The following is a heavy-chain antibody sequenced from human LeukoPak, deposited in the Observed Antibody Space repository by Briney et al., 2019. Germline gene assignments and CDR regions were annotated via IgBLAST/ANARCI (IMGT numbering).Heavy chain of an antibody. CDR3: AKDLSGYSPNDAFDI. V-gene: IGHV3-23*01. J-gene: IGHJ3*02. CDR1: GFTFSTFA. Sequence: GGSLRLSCAASGFTFSTFAMSWVRQAPGKGLEWVSAISGSGGSTYYADSVKGRFTISRDNSKNTLYLQMNSLRAEDTAVYYCAKDLSGYSPNDAFDIWGQGTMVTVSS. D-gene: IGHD3-9*01. CDR2: ISGSGGST.